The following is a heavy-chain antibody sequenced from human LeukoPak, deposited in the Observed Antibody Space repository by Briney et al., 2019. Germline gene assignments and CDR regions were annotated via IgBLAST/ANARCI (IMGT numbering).Heavy chain of an antibody. Sequence: PSETLSLTCNVSAASIGSDFWSWIRQPAGKGLEWVGRIFSSGIINYNPSLKSRLTMSVDTAKNQFSLNLSSVTAADTAVYYCARAGGRSRNFDYWGQGTLVTVSS. D-gene: IGHD6-13*01. J-gene: IGHJ4*02. CDR3: ARAGGRSRNFDY. CDR1: AASIGSDF. V-gene: IGHV4-4*07. CDR2: IFSSGII.